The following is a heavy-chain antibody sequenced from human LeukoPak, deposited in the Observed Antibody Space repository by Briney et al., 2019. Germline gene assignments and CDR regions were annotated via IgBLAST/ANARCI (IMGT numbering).Heavy chain of an antibody. CDR1: GFTVITND. CDR2: LYSDGNT. D-gene: IGHD1-14*01. Sequence: GGTLRLSCAASGFTVITNDMTWVRQAPGKGLEWVSVLYSDGNTKYADSVQGRFTISRDNSKNTLYLEMNSLSPDDTAVYYCARGVEPLATNTLAYWGQGTLVTVSS. CDR3: ARGVEPLATNTLAY. V-gene: IGHV3-53*01. J-gene: IGHJ4*02.